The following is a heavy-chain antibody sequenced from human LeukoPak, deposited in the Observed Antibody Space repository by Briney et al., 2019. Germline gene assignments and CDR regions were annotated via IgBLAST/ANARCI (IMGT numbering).Heavy chain of an antibody. Sequence: SQTLSLTCAVSGGSVSSGGYSWSWIRQPPGKGLEWIGYMYHSGTTHYNPSLKSRVTISVDRSKNQFSLKLSSVTAADTAVYYCVRGYYYDSSGYWVRAFDIWGQGTMVTVSS. D-gene: IGHD3-22*01. CDR2: MYHSGTT. J-gene: IGHJ3*02. CDR1: GGSVSSGGYS. V-gene: IGHV4-30-2*01. CDR3: VRGYYYDSSGYWVRAFDI.